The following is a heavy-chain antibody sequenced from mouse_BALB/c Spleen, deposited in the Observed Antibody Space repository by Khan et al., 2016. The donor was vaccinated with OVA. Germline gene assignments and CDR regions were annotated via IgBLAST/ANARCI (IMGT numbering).Heavy chain of an antibody. D-gene: IGHD2-1*01. CDR3: ARDGNYMDC. Sequence: EVQLQEPGPDLVKPSQSLSLTCTVTGYSITSGYSWHWIRQFPGNKLEWMGYIYHSGNINHNLSLKSRFSITRDTAKNLFILQLYSETTEDTATYCCARDGNYMDCGGQGTAVTVSS. CDR1: GYSITSGYS. V-gene: IGHV3-1*02. CDR2: IYHSGNI. J-gene: IGHJ4*01.